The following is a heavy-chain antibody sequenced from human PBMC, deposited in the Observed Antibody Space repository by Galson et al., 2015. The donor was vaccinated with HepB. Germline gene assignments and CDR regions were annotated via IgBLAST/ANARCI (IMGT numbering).Heavy chain of an antibody. J-gene: IGHJ4*02. CDR1: GFTFSSYA. V-gene: IGHV3-30*04. D-gene: IGHD4-23*01. Sequence: SLRLSCAASGFTFSSYAMHWVRQAPGKGLEWVAVISYDGSNKYYADSVKGRFTISRDNSKNTLYLQMNSLRAEDTAVYYCARDRTDVGGERWSPALGYWGQGTLVTVSS. CDR2: ISYDGSNK. CDR3: ARDRTDVGGERWSPALGY.